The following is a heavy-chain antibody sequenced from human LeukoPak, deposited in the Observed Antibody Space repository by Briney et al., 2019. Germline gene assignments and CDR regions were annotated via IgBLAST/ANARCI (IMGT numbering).Heavy chain of an antibody. CDR3: ARYISSGLDY. CDR1: GGSISGYY. CDR2: IYYTGST. V-gene: IGHV4-59*08. D-gene: IGHD6-6*01. J-gene: IGHJ4*02. Sequence: SETLSLTCTVSGGSISGYYWSWIRQPPGKGLEWIGHIYYTGSTSYNPSLKSRVTISVDTSMNQFSLKLSYVNAADTAVYYCARYISSGLDYWGQGTLVTVSS.